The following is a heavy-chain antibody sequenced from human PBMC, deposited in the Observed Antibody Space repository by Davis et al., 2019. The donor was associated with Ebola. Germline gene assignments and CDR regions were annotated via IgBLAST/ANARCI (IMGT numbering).Heavy chain of an antibody. J-gene: IGHJ3*02. CDR3: ARDSSGDAFDM. Sequence: PSETLSLTCSVSGGSITSGGYYWSWIRQLPGKGLEWIGYIFHNGNTNYNPSLGSRVTISIDTSKNRFSLKLSSVTAADTALYYCARDSSGDAFDMWGQGTRVIVSS. V-gene: IGHV4-31*03. CDR2: IFHNGNT. CDR1: GGSITSGGYY.